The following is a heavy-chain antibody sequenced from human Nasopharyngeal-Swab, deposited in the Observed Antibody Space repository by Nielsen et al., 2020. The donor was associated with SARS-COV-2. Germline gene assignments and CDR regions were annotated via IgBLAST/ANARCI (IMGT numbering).Heavy chain of an antibody. Sequence: SDTLSPPCAVYGASFSGYYWTWIPQPPGKGLEWIGEINHSGSTNYNPSPKSRVTISVDTSKNQFALKLSPVTAADTAVYYCARGGFTYYYGSGSFDYWGQGTLVTVSS. J-gene: IGHJ4*02. CDR3: ARGGFTYYYGSGSFDY. V-gene: IGHV4-34*01. D-gene: IGHD3-10*01. CDR1: GASFSGYY. CDR2: INHSGST.